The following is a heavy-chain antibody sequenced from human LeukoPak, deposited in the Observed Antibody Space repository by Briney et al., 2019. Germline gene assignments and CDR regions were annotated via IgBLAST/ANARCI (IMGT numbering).Heavy chain of an antibody. J-gene: IGHJ5*02. CDR1: GFTFSSYG. Sequence: GRSLRLSCAASGFTFSSYGMHWVRQAPGKGLEWVAVIWYDGSNKYYADSVKGRFTISRDNSKNTLYLQMNSLRAEDTAVYYCARDELRFLEWSGFDPWGQGTLVTVSS. D-gene: IGHD3-3*01. CDR3: ARDELRFLEWSGFDP. CDR2: IWYDGSNK. V-gene: IGHV3-33*01.